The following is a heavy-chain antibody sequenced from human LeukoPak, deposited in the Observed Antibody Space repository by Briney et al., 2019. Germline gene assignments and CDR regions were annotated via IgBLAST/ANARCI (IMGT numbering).Heavy chain of an antibody. Sequence: ASLKVSCKASGYTFTAYYMHWVRQAPGQGLEWMGWINPNTGGTDYAQRFQGRVTMTRDTSISTAYMELSSLISDDTAVYYCARDVFAEYNTHHKFDPWGQRTLVTVSS. V-gene: IGHV1-2*02. J-gene: IGHJ5*02. CDR1: GYTFTAYY. D-gene: IGHD1-14*01. CDR2: INPNTGGT. CDR3: ARDVFAEYNTHHKFDP.